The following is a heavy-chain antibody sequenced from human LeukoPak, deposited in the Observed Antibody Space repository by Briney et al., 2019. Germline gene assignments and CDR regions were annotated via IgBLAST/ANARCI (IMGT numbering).Heavy chain of an antibody. J-gene: IGHJ4*02. V-gene: IGHV3-15*01. CDR3: TTDYYDSSGGTYFDY. CDR1: GFTFSNAW. D-gene: IGHD3-22*01. CDR2: IKSKTDGGTT. Sequence: GGSLRLSCAASGFTFSNAWMSWVRQAPGKGLEWVGRIKSKTDGGTTDYAAPVKGRFTISRDDSKNMLYLQMNSLKTEDTAVYYCTTDYYDSSGGTYFDYWGQGTLVTVSS.